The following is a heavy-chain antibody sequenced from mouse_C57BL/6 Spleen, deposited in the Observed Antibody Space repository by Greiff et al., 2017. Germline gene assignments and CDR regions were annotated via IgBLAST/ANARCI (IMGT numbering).Heavy chain of an antibody. CDR2: IRLRSDNYAT. CDR1: GFTFSNYW. CDR3: TGGSSPWFAY. D-gene: IGHD1-1*01. J-gene: IGHJ3*01. V-gene: IGHV6-3*01. Sequence: EVKLLESGGGLVQPGGSMKLSCVASGFTFSNYWMNWVRQSPEKGLEWVAQIRLRSDNYATHYAESVKGRFTISRDDSRSSVYLQRSNLRAEDTGIYYCTGGSSPWFAYWGQGTLVTVSA.